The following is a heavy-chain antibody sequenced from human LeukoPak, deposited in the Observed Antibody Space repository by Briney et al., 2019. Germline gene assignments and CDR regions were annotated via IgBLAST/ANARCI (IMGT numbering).Heavy chain of an antibody. CDR2: ISYDGSNK. CDR1: GFTFSSYA. CDR3: ARGFVDSMIVVAIGY. J-gene: IGHJ4*02. V-gene: IGHV3-30-3*01. Sequence: GGSLRLSCAASGFTFSSYAMHWVRQAPGKGLEWVAVISYDGSNKYYADSVKGRFTISRDNSKNTLYLQMNSLRAEDTAVYYCARGFVDSMIVVAIGYWGQGTLVTVPS. D-gene: IGHD3-22*01.